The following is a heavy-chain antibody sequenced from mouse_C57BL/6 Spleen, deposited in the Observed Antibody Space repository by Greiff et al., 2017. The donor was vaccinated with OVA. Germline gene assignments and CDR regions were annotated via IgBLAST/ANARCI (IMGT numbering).Heavy chain of an antibody. V-gene: IGHV6-3*01. D-gene: IGHD4-1*01. J-gene: IGHJ3*01. CDR1: GFTFSNYW. Sequence: EVQLVESGGGLVQPGGSMKLSCVASGFTFSNYWMNWVRQSPETGLEWVAQIRLKSDNYASHYAVSVKGRFTISRDYSKSSVYLQMNNLRAEDTGIYYCTDLTGTGFAYWGQGTLVTVSA. CDR2: IRLKSDNYAS. CDR3: TDLTGTGFAY.